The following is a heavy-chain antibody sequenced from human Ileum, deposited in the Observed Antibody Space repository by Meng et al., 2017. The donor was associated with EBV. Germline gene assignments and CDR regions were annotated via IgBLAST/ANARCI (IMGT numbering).Heavy chain of an antibody. Sequence: VHLHGAGPGPVKPSGTLSLTCAVSGDSISSNNWWSWVRQPPGKGLEWIGEIYHSGSTNYNPSFKSRVTMSVDKSKNQISLNLSSVTAADTAVYYCASGRDYAWHSWGRGTLVTVSS. J-gene: IGHJ4*02. D-gene: IGHD4-17*01. CDR1: GDSISSNNW. CDR3: ASGRDYAWHS. CDR2: IYHSGST. V-gene: IGHV4-4*02.